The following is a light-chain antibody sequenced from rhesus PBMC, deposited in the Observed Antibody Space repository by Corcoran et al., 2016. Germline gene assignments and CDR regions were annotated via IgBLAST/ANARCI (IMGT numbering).Light chain of an antibody. CDR3: QHGYGTPLT. J-gene: IGKJ4*01. Sequence: DIQMTQSPSSLPASVGDRVTITCRTSENVNNFFNWYQPKPGKAPRLLIYKASTLQSGGPSRFSGSGSGTDYTFTISNLQTEDVATYYCQHGYGTPLTFGGGTRVEIK. CDR2: KAS. CDR1: ENVNNF. V-gene: IGKV1-74*01.